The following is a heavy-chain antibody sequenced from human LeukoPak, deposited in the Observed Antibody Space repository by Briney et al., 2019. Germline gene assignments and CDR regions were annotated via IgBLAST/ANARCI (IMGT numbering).Heavy chain of an antibody. CDR2: INHSGST. Sequence: SETLSLICAVYGGSFRGYYWSWIRQPPGKGLEWIGEINHSGSTNYNPSLKSRVTISVDTSKNQFSLKLSSVTAADTAVYYCASGLGYCTNGVCFPPYYFDYWGQGTLVTVSS. D-gene: IGHD2-8*01. CDR3: ASGLGYCTNGVCFPPYYFDY. J-gene: IGHJ4*02. CDR1: GGSFRGYY. V-gene: IGHV4-34*01.